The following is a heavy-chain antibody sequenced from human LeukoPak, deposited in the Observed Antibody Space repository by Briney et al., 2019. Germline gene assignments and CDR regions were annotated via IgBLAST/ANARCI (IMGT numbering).Heavy chain of an antibody. J-gene: IGHJ4*02. CDR2: INHSGST. V-gene: IGHV4-34*01. D-gene: IGHD6-13*01. CDR3: ARGLYSSSSVGLKD. CDR1: GGSFSGYC. Sequence: SETLSLTCAVYGGSFSGYCWSWIRQPPGKGLEWIGEINHSGSTNYNPSLKSRVTISVDTSKNQFSLKLSSVTAADTAVYYCARGLYSSSSVGLKDWGQGTLVTVSS.